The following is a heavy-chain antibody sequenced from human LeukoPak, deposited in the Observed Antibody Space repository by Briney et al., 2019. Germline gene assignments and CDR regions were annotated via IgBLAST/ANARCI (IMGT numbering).Heavy chain of an antibody. Sequence: PGGSLRLSCAASGFTFSSYDMHWVRRATGKGLEWVSAIGTAGDTYYPGSVKGRFTISRENAKNSLYLQMNSLRAGDTAVYYCARAASGSHRLYFDYWGQGTLVTVSS. V-gene: IGHV3-13*01. CDR2: IGTAGDT. D-gene: IGHD1-26*01. J-gene: IGHJ4*02. CDR3: ARAASGSHRLYFDY. CDR1: GFTFSSYD.